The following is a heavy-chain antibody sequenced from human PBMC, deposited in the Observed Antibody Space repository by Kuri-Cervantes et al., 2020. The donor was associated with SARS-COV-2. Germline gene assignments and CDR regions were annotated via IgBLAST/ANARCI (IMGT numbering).Heavy chain of an antibody. CDR2: ISYDGSNK. V-gene: IGHV3-30-3*01. Sequence: GESLKISCAASGFTFSSYAMHWVRQALGKGLEWVAVISYDGSNKYYVDSVKGRFTISRDNSKNTLYLQMNSLRAEDTAVYYCARGMGAGATSWSFDYWGQGTLVTVSS. CDR1: GFTFSSYA. CDR3: ARGMGAGATSWSFDY. D-gene: IGHD1-26*01. J-gene: IGHJ4*02.